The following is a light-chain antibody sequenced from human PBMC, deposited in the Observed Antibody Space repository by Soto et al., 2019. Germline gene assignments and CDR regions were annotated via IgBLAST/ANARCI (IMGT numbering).Light chain of an antibody. CDR1: QSISSY. CDR2: EAS. V-gene: IGKV1-39*01. CDR3: QQSYSTPRA. J-gene: IGKJ3*01. Sequence: DIQMTLYPTTLSASAGDSVNITCRASQSISSYLVWYQQKPGKAPKLLIYEASSLQSGVPSRFGGSGSGTDFTLTISSLQPEDFAPYFCQQSYSTPRAFGPGTKVDIK.